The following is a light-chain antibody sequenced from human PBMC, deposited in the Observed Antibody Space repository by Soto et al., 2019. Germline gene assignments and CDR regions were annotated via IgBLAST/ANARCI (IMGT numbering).Light chain of an antibody. V-gene: IGKV3-20*01. J-gene: IGKJ1*01. CDR2: DAS. Sequence: EIVLTQSPGTLSLSPGERATLSCRASQSVNSNYLAWYQQKPGQGPRLLMYDASSRATGIPARFSGSGSGTDFTLTISRLETEDFAAYYCQKYDNSPRTFGQGTKVQIK. CDR1: QSVNSNY. CDR3: QKYDNSPRT.